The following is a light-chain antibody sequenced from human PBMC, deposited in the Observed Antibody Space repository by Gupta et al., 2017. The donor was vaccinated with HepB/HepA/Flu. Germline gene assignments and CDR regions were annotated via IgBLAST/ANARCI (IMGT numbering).Light chain of an antibody. V-gene: IGKV3-15*01. Sequence: EIVMTQSPATLSVSPGERATLSCRASQSVSSNLALYQQKPGQAPRLLIYGASTRATGIPASFSCSGSGTEFTLTICSLQSEDFAVYYCQQYNDWPPWTFGQGTKVEIK. J-gene: IGKJ1*01. CDR3: QQYNDWPPWT. CDR1: QSVSSN. CDR2: GAS.